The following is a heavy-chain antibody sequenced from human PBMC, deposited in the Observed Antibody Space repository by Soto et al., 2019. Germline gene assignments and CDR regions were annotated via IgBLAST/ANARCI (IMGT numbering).Heavy chain of an antibody. Sequence: SETLSLTCTVSGGSISSYYWSWIRQPPGKGLEWIGYIYYSGSTNYNPSLKSRVTISLDTSKNQFSLKLSSVTAADTAVYYCARSSSGWPNAEYFQHWGQGTLVTVSS. D-gene: IGHD6-19*01. CDR2: IYYSGST. V-gene: IGHV4-59*08. CDR3: ARSSSGWPNAEYFQH. J-gene: IGHJ1*01. CDR1: GGSISSYY.